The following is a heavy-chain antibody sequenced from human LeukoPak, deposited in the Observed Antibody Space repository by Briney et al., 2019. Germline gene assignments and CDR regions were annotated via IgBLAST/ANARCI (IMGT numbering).Heavy chain of an antibody. J-gene: IGHJ4*02. CDR3: AKDLGYSYGYLDYFDY. CDR1: GFTFSSYG. D-gene: IGHD5-18*01. V-gene: IGHV3-30*18. CDR2: ISYDGSNK. Sequence: GSLRLSCAASGFTFSSYGMHWVRQAPGKGLEWVAVISYDGSNKYYADSVKGRFTISRDNSKNTLYLQMNSLRAEDTAVYYCAKDLGYSYGYLDYFDYWGQGTLVTVSS.